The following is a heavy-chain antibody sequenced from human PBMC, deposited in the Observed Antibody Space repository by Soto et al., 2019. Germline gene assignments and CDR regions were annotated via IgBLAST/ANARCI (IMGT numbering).Heavy chain of an antibody. D-gene: IGHD2-15*01. V-gene: IGHV4-31*03. J-gene: IGHJ5*02. Sequence: SETLSLTCTVSGGSSSSGGYYWSWIRQHPGKGLEWIGYIYYSGSTYYNPSLKSRVTISVDTSKNQFSLKLSSVTAADTAVYYCARSRSSRGRTVALTNWFDPWGQGTLVPVSS. CDR3: ARSRSSRGRTVALTNWFDP. CDR2: IYYSGST. CDR1: GGSSSSGGYY.